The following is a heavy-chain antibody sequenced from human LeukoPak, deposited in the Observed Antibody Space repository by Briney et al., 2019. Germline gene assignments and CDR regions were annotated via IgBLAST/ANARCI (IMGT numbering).Heavy chain of an antibody. J-gene: IGHJ4*02. CDR2: INHIGST. D-gene: IGHD6-13*01. CDR3: ARSRAAGTNYFDY. CDR1: GGSFSGYY. Sequence: PSEPLSPTFAVYGGSFSGYYWSWIPQPPGKGLEWIREINHIGSTNNNPSLKSRVTISVDTSKNQFSLKLSSVTAADTAVYYCARSRAAGTNYFDYWGQGTLVTVSS. V-gene: IGHV4-34*01.